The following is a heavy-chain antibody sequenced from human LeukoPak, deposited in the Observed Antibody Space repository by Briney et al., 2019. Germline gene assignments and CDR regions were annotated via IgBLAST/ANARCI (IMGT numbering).Heavy chain of an antibody. Sequence: GGSLRLSCAASGFSFSSYGMHWVRQAPGKGLEWVAVISYEGSNEYYADSVKGRLTISRDNSKNTLYLQMNNLRAEDTAVYYCARRDGDNDRGFEYWGQGTLVIVSS. V-gene: IGHV3-30*03. D-gene: IGHD4-23*01. CDR3: ARRDGDNDRGFEY. J-gene: IGHJ4*02. CDR2: ISYEGSNE. CDR1: GFSFSSYG.